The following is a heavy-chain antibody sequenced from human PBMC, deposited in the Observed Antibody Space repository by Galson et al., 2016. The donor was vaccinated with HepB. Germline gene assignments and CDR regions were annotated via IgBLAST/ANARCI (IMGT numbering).Heavy chain of an antibody. CDR2: IIPILGIA. V-gene: IGHV1-69*04. CDR3: ARQKAVFALYYFDY. CDR1: GGTSSSYA. Sequence: SVKVSCKASGGTSSSYAISWVRQAPGQGLEWMGRIIPILGIANYAQKFQGRVTITADKSTSTAYMELSSLRSEDTAVYYCARQKAVFALYYFDYWGQGTLVTVSS. J-gene: IGHJ4*02.